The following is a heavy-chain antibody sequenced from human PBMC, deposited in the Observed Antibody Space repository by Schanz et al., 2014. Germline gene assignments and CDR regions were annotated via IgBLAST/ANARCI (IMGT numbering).Heavy chain of an antibody. CDR1: GGTFNSYT. CDR3: ARGTMPGTFDI. Sequence: QVQLVQSGAEVKKPGSSMKVSCKASGGTFNSYTISWVRQAPGQGLEWMGRIIPILGIANYAQRFQGRVTFTADKSTSTAYMELSSLRYEDTALYYCARGTMPGTFDIWGQGTMVTVSS. D-gene: IGHD2-2*01. V-gene: IGHV1-69*02. J-gene: IGHJ3*02. CDR2: IIPILGIA.